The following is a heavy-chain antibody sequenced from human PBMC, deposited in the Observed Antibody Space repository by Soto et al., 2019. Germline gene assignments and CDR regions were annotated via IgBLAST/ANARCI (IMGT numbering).Heavy chain of an antibody. D-gene: IGHD6-19*01. CDR1: GFTFSSYG. CDR2: IWYDGSNK. J-gene: IGHJ4*02. Sequence: GGSLRLSCAASGFTFSSYGMHWVRQAPGKGLEWVAVIWYDGSNKYYADSVKGRFTISRDNSKNTLYLQMNSLRAEDTAVYYCARETRIAVAALVYWGQGTLVTVSS. CDR3: ARETRIAVAALVY. V-gene: IGHV3-33*01.